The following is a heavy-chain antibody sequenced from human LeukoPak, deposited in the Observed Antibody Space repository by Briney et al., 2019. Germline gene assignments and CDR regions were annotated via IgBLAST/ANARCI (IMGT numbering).Heavy chain of an antibody. V-gene: IGHV1-8*01. D-gene: IGHD3-22*01. CDR1: GYTFTNYA. Sequence: ASVKVSCKASGYTFTNYAMNWVRQAPGQGLEWMGGIIPIFGTANYAQKFQGRVTMTRNTSISTAYMELSSLRSEDTAVYYCAVNYYDSSGYYWWGQGTLVTVSS. CDR2: IIPIFGTA. CDR3: AVNYYDSSGYYW. J-gene: IGHJ4*02.